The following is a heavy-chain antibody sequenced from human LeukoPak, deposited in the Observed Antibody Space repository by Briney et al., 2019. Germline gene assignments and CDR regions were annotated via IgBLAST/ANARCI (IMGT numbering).Heavy chain of an antibody. CDR2: IDARSGIT. CDR1: GFTFTIFG. V-gene: IGHV3-48*01. D-gene: IGHD3-3*01. CDR3: ARTYDFGRGPPGDAFDN. J-gene: IGHJ3*02. Sequence: GGSLRLSCAASGFTFTIFGLNWVRQAPGKVPERVSYIDARSGITYYADSVQGRFTISRDNAPESVFLQMNSLRADDTAVYYCARTYDFGRGPPGDAFDNWGPGTLVTVSS.